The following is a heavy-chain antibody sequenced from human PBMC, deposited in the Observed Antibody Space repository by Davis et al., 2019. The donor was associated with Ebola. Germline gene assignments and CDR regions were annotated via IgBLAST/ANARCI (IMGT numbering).Heavy chain of an antibody. CDR1: GFTFSSYG. CDR3: ARVPLGRYYFDY. D-gene: IGHD1-14*01. Sequence: GGSLRLSCVASGFTFSSYGMHWVRQAPGKGLEWVAVIWYDGSNNYYADSVKGRFTISRDNSKNTLYLQMNSLRAEDTAVYYCARVPLGRYYFDYWGQGTLVTVSS. J-gene: IGHJ4*02. V-gene: IGHV3-33*08. CDR2: IWYDGSNN.